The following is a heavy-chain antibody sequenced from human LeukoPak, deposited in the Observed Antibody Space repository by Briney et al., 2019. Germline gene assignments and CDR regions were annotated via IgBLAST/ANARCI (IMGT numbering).Heavy chain of an antibody. V-gene: IGHV1-3*01. Sequence: ASVKVSCKASGYTFTSYAMHWVRQAPGQRLEWMGWINAGNGNTKYSQKFQGRVTITRDTFASTAYMELSSLRSEDTAVYYCARVGEVVKFDYWGQGTLVTVSS. CDR1: GYTFTSYA. CDR3: ARVGEVVKFDY. D-gene: IGHD3-22*01. CDR2: INAGNGNT. J-gene: IGHJ4*02.